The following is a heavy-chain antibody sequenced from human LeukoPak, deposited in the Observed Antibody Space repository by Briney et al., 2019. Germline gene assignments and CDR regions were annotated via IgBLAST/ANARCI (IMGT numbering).Heavy chain of an antibody. V-gene: IGHV1-46*01. D-gene: IGHD2-15*01. CDR3: ARGSGYCSGGSCVRY. Sequence: ASVKVSCKASEGTFSTYDINWVRLAPGQGLEWMGIINPSGGSTSYAQKFQGRVTMTRDTSTSTVYMELSSLRSEDTAVYYCARGSGYCSGGSCVRYWGQGTLVTVSS. CDR1: EGTFSTYD. J-gene: IGHJ4*02. CDR2: INPSGGST.